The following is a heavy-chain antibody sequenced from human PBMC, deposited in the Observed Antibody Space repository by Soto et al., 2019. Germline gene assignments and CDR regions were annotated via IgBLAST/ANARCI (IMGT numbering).Heavy chain of an antibody. Sequence: SVKVSCKASGGTFSSYAISWVRQAPGQGLEWMGGIIPIFGTANYAQKFQGRVTITADESTSTAYMELSSLRSEDTAVYYFARVTTRIAAAATGYWGQGTLVTVSS. CDR3: ARVTTRIAAAATGY. J-gene: IGHJ4*02. CDR1: GGTFSSYA. D-gene: IGHD6-13*01. V-gene: IGHV1-69*13. CDR2: IIPIFGTA.